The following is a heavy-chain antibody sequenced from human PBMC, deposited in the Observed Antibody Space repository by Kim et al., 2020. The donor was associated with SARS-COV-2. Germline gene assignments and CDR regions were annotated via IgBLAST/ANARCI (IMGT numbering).Heavy chain of an antibody. CDR1: GFTFTTYW. Sequence: GGSLRLSCAASGFTFTTYWMLWVRQAPGKGLEWVATIKQDGSETHYVDSVRGRFTISRDNTKNSVYLQMDSLRDEDTAVYYCAGGGGWVLDTWGQGTLVAVST. CDR2: IKQDGSET. V-gene: IGHV3-7*05. CDR3: AGGGGWVLDT. J-gene: IGHJ5*02. D-gene: IGHD6-19*01.